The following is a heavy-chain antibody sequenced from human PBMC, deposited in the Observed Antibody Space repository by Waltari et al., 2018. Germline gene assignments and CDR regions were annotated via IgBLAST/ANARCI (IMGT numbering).Heavy chain of an antibody. V-gene: IGHV4-30-4*01. Sequence: QVQLQESGPGLVKPSQTLSLTCSVSGGSVNNGEFFWSWIRQPPGNGLEWIGYIYYSGGTYYNPSLKSRLTMSVDTSKNQFSLNLRSVTAADTAVYYCARREGYNSLDYWGQGILVTVSS. CDR2: IYYSGGT. CDR3: ARREGYNSLDY. CDR1: GGSVNNGEFF. J-gene: IGHJ4*02. D-gene: IGHD1-1*01.